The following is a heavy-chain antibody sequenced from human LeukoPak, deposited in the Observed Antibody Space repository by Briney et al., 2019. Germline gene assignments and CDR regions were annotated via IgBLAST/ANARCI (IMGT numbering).Heavy chain of an antibody. Sequence: TGESLKISCKGSGYSFTSYWIGWVRQMPGKGLEWMGIIYPGDSDTRYSPSFQGQVTISADKSISTAYLQWSSLKASDTAMYYCASAMDYYYYGMDVWGQGTTVTVS. CDR2: IYPGDSDT. CDR1: GYSFTSYW. J-gene: IGHJ6*02. CDR3: ASAMDYYYYGMDV. V-gene: IGHV5-51*01.